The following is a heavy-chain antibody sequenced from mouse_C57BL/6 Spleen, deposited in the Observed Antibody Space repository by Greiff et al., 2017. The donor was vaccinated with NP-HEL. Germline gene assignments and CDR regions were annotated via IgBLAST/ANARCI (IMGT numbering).Heavy chain of an antibody. J-gene: IGHJ3*01. D-gene: IGHD2-4*01. Sequence: ESGPGLVKPSQSLSLTCSVTGYSITSGYYWNWIRQFPGNKLEWMGYISYDGSNNYNPSLKNRISITRDTSKNQFFLKLNSVTTEDTATYYCARGGYEYDGVWFAYWGQGTLVTVSA. CDR1: GYSITSGYY. CDR2: ISYDGSN. CDR3: ARGGYEYDGVWFAY. V-gene: IGHV3-6*01.